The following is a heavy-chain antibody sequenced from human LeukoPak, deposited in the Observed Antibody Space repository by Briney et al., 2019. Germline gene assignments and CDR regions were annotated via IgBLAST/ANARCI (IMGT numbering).Heavy chain of an antibody. V-gene: IGHV3-48*01. Sequence: GGSLRLSCAASGFTFSSYSMNWVRQAPGKGLEWVSHISSSSSTIYYADSVKGRFTISRDNAKNSLYLQMNSLRAEDTAVYYCARGKYSSSSGFDYWGQGTLVTVSS. D-gene: IGHD6-6*01. CDR2: ISSSSSTI. J-gene: IGHJ4*02. CDR3: ARGKYSSSSGFDY. CDR1: GFTFSSYS.